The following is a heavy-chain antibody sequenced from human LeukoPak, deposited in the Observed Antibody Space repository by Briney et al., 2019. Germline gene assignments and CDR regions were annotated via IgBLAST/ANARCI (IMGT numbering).Heavy chain of an antibody. CDR3: ARRSTSSWSWFDP. J-gene: IGHJ5*02. V-gene: IGHV1-2*02. D-gene: IGHD6-6*01. CDR2: INPNNGDT. Sequence: GASVKVSCKASGYTFTSYDINWVRQATGQGLEWMGWINPNNGDTSYAQKFQGRVTMTRDTSISTAYMELSSLRSDDTAVYYCARRSTSSWSWFDPWGQGTLVTVSS. CDR1: GYTFTSYD.